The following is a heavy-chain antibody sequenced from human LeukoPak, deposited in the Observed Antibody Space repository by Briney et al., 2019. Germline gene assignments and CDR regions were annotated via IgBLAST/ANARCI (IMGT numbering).Heavy chain of an antibody. CDR3: AKDSTDWYFDL. CDR1: GFTFDDYA. CDR2: ISWNSGSI. J-gene: IGHJ2*01. V-gene: IGHV3-9*01. Sequence: GGSLRLSCAASGFTFDDYAMHWVRQAPGQGLEWVSGISWNSGSIGYADSVKGRFTISRDNAKNSLYLQMISLRAEDTAFYYCAKDSTDWYFDLWGRGTLVTVSS. D-gene: IGHD4-17*01.